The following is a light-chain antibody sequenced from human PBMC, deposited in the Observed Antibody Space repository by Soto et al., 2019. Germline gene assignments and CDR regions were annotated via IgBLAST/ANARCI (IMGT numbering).Light chain of an antibody. CDR2: ANS. CDR1: SSNIELGWD. V-gene: IGLV1-40*01. Sequence: QSVLTQPPSVSGAPGQRVTISCTGSSSNIELGWDVHWYQQIPGTAPKLLIYANSNRPSGVPDRFSGSRSGASASLAISGLQAEDEVDYYCQSYDSSLSGSVFGGGTKLPS. J-gene: IGLJ2*01. CDR3: QSYDSSLSGSV.